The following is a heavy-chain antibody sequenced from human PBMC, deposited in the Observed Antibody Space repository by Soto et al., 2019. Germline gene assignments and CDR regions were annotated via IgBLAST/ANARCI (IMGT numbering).Heavy chain of an antibody. CDR2: ISYDGSKK. CDR3: PRAPQGMDV. CDR1: GFSFSSYA. Sequence: QEQLVESGGGVVQPGRSLRLSCSAYGFSFSSYAMHWVRQAPGKGLDWVAAISYDGSKKYHADSVKGRFTISRDDSKTPPYLQMNRLRPEDTAVNYCPRAPQGMDVWGQGTTVTVSS. V-gene: IGHV3-30*01. J-gene: IGHJ6*02.